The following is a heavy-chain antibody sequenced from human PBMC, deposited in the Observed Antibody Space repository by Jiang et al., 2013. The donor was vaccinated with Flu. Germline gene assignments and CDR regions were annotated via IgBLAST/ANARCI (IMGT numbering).Heavy chain of an antibody. CDR1: GFTFSTYG. CDR3: AKSEPQGPQYCGAGSCYSFDY. D-gene: IGHD2-15*01. Sequence: VQLLESGGGVVQPGGSLRLSCAASGFTFSTYGMHWVRQAPGKGLEWVAFIRYDGSNKYYADSVKGRFTISRDNSKNTLFLQMNSLRAEDTAVYYCAKSEPQGPQYCGAGSCYSFDYWGQGTLVTVSS. V-gene: IGHV3-30*02. J-gene: IGHJ4*02. CDR2: IRYDGSNK.